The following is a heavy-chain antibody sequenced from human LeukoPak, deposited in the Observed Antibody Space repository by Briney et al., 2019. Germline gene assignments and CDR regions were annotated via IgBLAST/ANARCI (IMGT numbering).Heavy chain of an antibody. CDR1: GDSITDDY. D-gene: IGHD3-22*01. V-gene: IGHV4-4*07. J-gene: IGHJ6*04. Sequence: PSETLSLTCTVSGDSITDDYYTWIRQPAWKGLEWIGRIHSGGTTNYNPSLMSRVTLSIDKYKKHISLRLTSVTAADTALYYCARGPSSTMIAPHVWGKGTTVTVSS. CDR3: ARGPSSTMIAPHV. CDR2: IHSGGTT.